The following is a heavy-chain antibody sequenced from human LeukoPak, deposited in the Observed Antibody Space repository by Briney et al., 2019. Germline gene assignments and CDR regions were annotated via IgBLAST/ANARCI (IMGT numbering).Heavy chain of an antibody. V-gene: IGHV4-59*08. J-gene: IGHJ5*02. CDR1: GGSISSYY. CDR2: IYYSGRT. D-gene: IGHD6-13*01. Sequence: SETLSLTCTVSGGSISSYYWSWIRQPPGKGLEWIGYIYYSGRTNYNPSLKSRVTISVEMSKKKLYLKQRCRTAADTAVYYCARAVVGYSTSCYGNWFDPWGQGTLVTVSS. CDR3: ARAVVGYSTSCYGNWFDP.